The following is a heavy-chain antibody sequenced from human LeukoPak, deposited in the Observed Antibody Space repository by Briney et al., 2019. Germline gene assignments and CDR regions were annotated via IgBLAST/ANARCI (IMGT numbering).Heavy chain of an antibody. J-gene: IGHJ4*02. CDR3: ARGSSAGASLRHDY. D-gene: IGHD1-26*01. CDR1: SFTFSNYE. V-gene: IGHV3-48*03. CDR2: INGSGETI. Sequence: GGSLRLSCAASSFTFSNYEMNWVRQAPGKGLEWVSYINGSGETIYYADSVKGRFTISRDNAKKSLYLQMNSLRAEDTAVYYCARGSSAGASLRHDYWGQGTLVTVSS.